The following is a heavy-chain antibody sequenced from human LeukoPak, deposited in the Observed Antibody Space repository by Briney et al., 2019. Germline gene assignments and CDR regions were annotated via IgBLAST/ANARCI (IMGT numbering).Heavy chain of an antibody. CDR1: GFTFSSYS. CDR2: TSSSSSYI. Sequence: GGSLRLSCAASGFTFSSYSMNWVRQAPGKGLEWVSSTSSSSSYIYYADSVKGRFTISRDNAKNSLYLQMNSLRAEDTAVYYCARDYLLEAGNWFDPWGQGTLVTVSS. D-gene: IGHD6-13*01. J-gene: IGHJ5*02. CDR3: ARDYLLEAGNWFDP. V-gene: IGHV3-21*01.